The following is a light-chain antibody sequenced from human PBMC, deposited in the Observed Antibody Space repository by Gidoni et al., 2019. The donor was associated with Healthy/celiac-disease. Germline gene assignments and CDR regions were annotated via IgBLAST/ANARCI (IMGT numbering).Light chain of an antibody. CDR1: SSDFGGYNY. CDR3: SSYAGFYV. J-gene: IGLJ1*01. V-gene: IGLV2-8*01. CDR2: EVS. Sequence: QSALTQPPSASGSPGQSVTISCTGTSSDFGGYNYVSWYQQHPGKAPKLMIYEVSKRPSGVPDRFSGSKSGNTASLTVSGLQAEDEADYYCSSYAGFYVFGTGTKVTVL.